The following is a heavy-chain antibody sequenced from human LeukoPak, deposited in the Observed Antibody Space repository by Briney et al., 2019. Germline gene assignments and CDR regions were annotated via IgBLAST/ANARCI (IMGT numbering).Heavy chain of an antibody. CDR3: AINLPANRRFQH. D-gene: IGHD1-14*01. J-gene: IGHJ1*01. Sequence: ASVKVSCKASGYTFTSYYMHWVRQAPGQGPEWMGWMNPNSGNTGYAQKFQGRVTMTRNTSISTAYMELSNVRSEDTAMYYCAINLPANRRFQHWGQGTLVTVSS. CDR2: MNPNSGNT. CDR1: GYTFTSYY. V-gene: IGHV1-8*02.